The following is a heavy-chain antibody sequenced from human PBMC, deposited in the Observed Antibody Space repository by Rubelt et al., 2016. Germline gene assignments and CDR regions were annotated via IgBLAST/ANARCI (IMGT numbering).Heavy chain of an antibody. CDR2: ISYSGTT. Sequence: QVQLQESGPGLVQPSETLSLTCTVSGGSISIYYWIWIRQPPGKELEWIGYISYSGTTNYNPSLKSRVTISLDTPKNQFSLRQTSMTAADTAVYYCASGVYAVGNYPYYYDYWGQGTLVTV. J-gene: IGHJ4*02. CDR1: GGSISIYY. V-gene: IGHV4-59*12. CDR3: ASGVYAVGNYPYYYDY. D-gene: IGHD2-8*01.